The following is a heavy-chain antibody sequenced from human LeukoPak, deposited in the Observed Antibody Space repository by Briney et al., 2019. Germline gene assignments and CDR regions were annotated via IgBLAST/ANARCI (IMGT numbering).Heavy chain of an antibody. CDR1: GGSFSGYY. V-gene: IGHV4-34*01. Sequence: PSETLSLTCAVYGGSFSGYYLSWIRQPPGKGLEWIGEINHSGSTNYNPSLKSRVTISVDTSKNQFSLKLSSVTAADTAFYYCASQGHHGKIVGTTLSYFYMDVWGKGTTVTVSS. CDR3: ASQGHHGKIVGTTLSYFYMDV. CDR2: INHSGST. D-gene: IGHD1-26*01. J-gene: IGHJ6*03.